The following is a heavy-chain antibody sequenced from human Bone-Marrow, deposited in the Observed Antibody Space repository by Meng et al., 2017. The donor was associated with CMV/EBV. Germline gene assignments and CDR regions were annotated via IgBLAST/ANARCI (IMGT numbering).Heavy chain of an antibody. J-gene: IGHJ5*02. CDR1: GGSISSSSYY. CDR3: ASNYISTYNWFDP. CDR2: IYYSGST. Sequence: VSGGSISSSSYYWGWIRQPPGKGLKWIGSIYYSGSTYYNPSLKSRVTISVDTSKNQFSLKLSSVTAADTAVYYCASNYISTYNWFDPWGQGTLVTVSS. D-gene: IGHD2/OR15-2a*01. V-gene: IGHV4-39*07.